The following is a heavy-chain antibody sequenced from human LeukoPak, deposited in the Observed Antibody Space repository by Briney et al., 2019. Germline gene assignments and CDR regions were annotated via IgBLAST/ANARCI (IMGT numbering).Heavy chain of an antibody. V-gene: IGHV1-2*02. D-gene: IGHD6-13*01. CDR1: GYTFTGYY. CDR2: INPNSGGT. J-gene: IGHJ4*02. CDR3: ARGVAAAGTFEQMSLDY. Sequence: ASVKVSCKASGYTFTGYYMHWVRQAPGQGLEWMGWINPNSGGTNYAQKFQGRVTMTRDTSISTAYMELSRLRSDDTAVYYCARGVAAAGTFEQMSLDYWGQGTLVTVSS.